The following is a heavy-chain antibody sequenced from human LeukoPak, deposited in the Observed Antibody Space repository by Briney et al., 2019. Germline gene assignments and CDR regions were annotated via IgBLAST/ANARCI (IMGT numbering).Heavy chain of an antibody. CDR1: GFTFSSYW. V-gene: IGHV3-74*01. CDR3: ASSEEDYGDYENWFDP. CDR2: INSDGSST. D-gene: IGHD4-17*01. J-gene: IGHJ5*02. Sequence: GGSLRLSCAASGFTFSSYWMHWVRQAPGKGLVWVSRINSDGSSTSYADSVKGRFTISRDNAKNSLYLQMNSLRAEDTAVYYCASSEEDYGDYENWFDPWGQGTLVTVSS.